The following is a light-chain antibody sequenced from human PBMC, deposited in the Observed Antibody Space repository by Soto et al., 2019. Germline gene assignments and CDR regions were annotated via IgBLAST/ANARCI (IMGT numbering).Light chain of an antibody. CDR2: SNN. CDR1: SSNIGSNY. V-gene: IGLV1-47*02. J-gene: IGLJ3*02. CDR3: AAWDDSLSGPV. Sequence: QSVLTQPPSASGTPGQRVTISCSGSSSNIGSNYVYWYQQLPGTAPKLLIYSNNQRPSGVPDRFSGSKSGTSASLAISGLRSADEADYYCAAWDDSLSGPVLGGGTKLTVL.